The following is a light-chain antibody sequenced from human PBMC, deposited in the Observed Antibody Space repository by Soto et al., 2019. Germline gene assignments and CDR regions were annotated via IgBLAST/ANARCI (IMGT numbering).Light chain of an antibody. CDR2: KAS. CDR3: QQYNSYPLT. J-gene: IGKJ4*01. Sequence: DIQMTQSPSTLSASVGDRITITCRASQSISSWLAWYQQKPGKAPKLLIYKASSLESGVPSRFSGSGSGTEFTLTISSLQPDDLATYYCQQYNSYPLTFGGGTRVEIK. CDR1: QSISSW. V-gene: IGKV1-5*03.